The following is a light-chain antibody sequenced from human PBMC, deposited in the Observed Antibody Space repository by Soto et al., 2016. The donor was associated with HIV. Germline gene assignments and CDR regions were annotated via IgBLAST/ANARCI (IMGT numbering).Light chain of an antibody. CDR3: MQGLHTPST. Sequence: DIVMTQSPLSLPVTPGEAASISCRSSQSLLHSNGYNYLAWFLQKPGQSPQVLIYLGSNRASGVPDRFSGSGSGTDFTLKINRVEAEDVGVHYCMQGLHTPSTFGQGTKLQIK. CDR1: QSLLHSNGYNY. J-gene: IGKJ2*01. CDR2: LGS. V-gene: IGKV2-28*01.